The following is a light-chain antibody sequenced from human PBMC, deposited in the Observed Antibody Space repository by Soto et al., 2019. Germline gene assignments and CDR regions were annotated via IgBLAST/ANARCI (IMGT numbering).Light chain of an antibody. CDR2: ENN. Sequence: QSVLTQPPSVSAAPGQKVTISCSGSSSNIGNNYVSWYQQLPGTAPKLLIYENNKRPSGIPDRFSGSKSGTSATLGITGLQTGDEADYYCGTWDSSLRADVVFGGGTKLTVL. CDR3: GTWDSSLRADVV. CDR1: SSNIGNNY. J-gene: IGLJ2*01. V-gene: IGLV1-51*02.